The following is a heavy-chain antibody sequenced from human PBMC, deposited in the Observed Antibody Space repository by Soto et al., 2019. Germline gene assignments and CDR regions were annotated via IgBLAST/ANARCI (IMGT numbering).Heavy chain of an antibody. CDR3: ASDLSGRADV. V-gene: IGHV3-74*02. D-gene: IGHD3-10*01. Sequence: EVQLVESGGGLVRPGGSLRLSCAASGFTFSSYWMHWVRQAPVKGLVWVSRMNEDGGTTDYADSVKGRFTISRDNAKNTLDLQMNSLRVEDTAVYYCASDLSGRADVWGQGTTVTVSS. CDR2: MNEDGGTT. CDR1: GFTFSSYW. J-gene: IGHJ6*02.